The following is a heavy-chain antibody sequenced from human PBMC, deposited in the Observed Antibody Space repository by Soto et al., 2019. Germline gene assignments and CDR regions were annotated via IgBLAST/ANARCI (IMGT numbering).Heavy chain of an antibody. Sequence: QVQLVQSGAEVKEPGASVKVSCKASGYTFTTYDINWVRQATGQGLEWMGWMNPNSGNTGYAQNFQDRVTMTRNTSIGRAYMELRSLGYRDTAVYYGARRGVKSTGGKAAFDIWGQGTVVTVSS. V-gene: IGHV1-8*01. CDR2: MNPNSGNT. D-gene: IGHD3-16*01. J-gene: IGHJ3*02. CDR1: GYTFTTYD. CDR3: ARRGVKSTGGKAAFDI.